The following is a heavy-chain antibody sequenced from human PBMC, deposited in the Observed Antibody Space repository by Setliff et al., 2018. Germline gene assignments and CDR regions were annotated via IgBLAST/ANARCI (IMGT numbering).Heavy chain of an antibody. J-gene: IGHJ4*02. CDR3: AKVKKQLIRGSGLDY. D-gene: IGHD1-1*01. Sequence: PGGSLRLSCVASGFAFSTYGMHWVRQAPGKGLEWVAFIRYDGSYKYYEDSVKGRFTISRDNSENTLDLQMNSLRVEDTALYYCAKVKKQLIRGSGLDYWGEGTLVTVSS. V-gene: IGHV3-30*02. CDR2: IRYDGSYK. CDR1: GFAFSTYG.